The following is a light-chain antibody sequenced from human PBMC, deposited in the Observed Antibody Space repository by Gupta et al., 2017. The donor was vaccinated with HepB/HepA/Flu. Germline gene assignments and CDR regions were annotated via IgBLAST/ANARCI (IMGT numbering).Light chain of an antibody. CDR3: SSYTTSSSVV. CDR1: SSDVGRYNY. J-gene: IGLJ2*01. CDR2: DVS. Sequence: QSALTPPASVSGSPGQSITISCTGTSSDVGRYNYVSWYQQHPGKAPKLIIYDVSHRPSGVSSRFSGSKSGNTASLTISGLQPEDEAEYSCSSYTTSSSVVFGGGTELTVL. V-gene: IGLV2-14*01.